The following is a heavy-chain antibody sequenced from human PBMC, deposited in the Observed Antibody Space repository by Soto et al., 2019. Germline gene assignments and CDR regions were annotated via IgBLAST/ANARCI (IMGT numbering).Heavy chain of an antibody. CDR2: TYYRAKLYN. J-gene: IGHJ4*02. D-gene: IGHD3-10*01. CDR1: GGSVSSHSVA. V-gene: IGHV6-1*01. CDR3: ARDLFYGSGSYSEFDY. Sequence: SQSLSLTGAISGGSVSSHSVAWDWIRQTPSRGLEWLGRTYYRAKLYNYYAVSVKSRITINPDTTKNQFSLQLNSVTPEDTAVYYCARDLFYGSGSYSEFDYWGQGTLVTVSS.